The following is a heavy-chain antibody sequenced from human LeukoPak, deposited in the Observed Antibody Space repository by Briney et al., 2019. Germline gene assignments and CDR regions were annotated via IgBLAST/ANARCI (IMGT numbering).Heavy chain of an antibody. CDR1: GYTFTSYG. CDR2: ISAYNGDT. D-gene: IGHD3-10*01. V-gene: IGHV1-18*01. J-gene: IGHJ3*02. Sequence: ASVKVSCKASGYTFTSYGISWVRQAPGQGLEWMGWISAYNGDTNYAQKVQGRVTMTTETSTNTAYMELRSLRSDDTAVYYCARHYDAGKDDAFHIWGQGTMVTVYS. CDR3: ARHYDAGKDDAFHI.